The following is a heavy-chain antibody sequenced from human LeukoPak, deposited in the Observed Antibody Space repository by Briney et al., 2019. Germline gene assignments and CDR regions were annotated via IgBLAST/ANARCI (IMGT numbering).Heavy chain of an antibody. V-gene: IGHV3-7*01. CDR3: ARGRNLAV. Sequence: GGSLRLSCAASGFTFSSYWMGWVRQAPGKGLEWVANIKEDGGEKYYVDSVKGRFTISRDNAKKSLFLQMNSLRVEDTAVYYCARGRNLAVWGQGTTVTVSS. J-gene: IGHJ6*02. CDR2: IKEDGGEK. CDR1: GFTFSSYW.